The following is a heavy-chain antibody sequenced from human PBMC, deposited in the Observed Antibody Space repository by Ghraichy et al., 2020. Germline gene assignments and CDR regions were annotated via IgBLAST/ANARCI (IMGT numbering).Heavy chain of an antibody. CDR1: GASISHYF. CDR2: IFYNGST. J-gene: IGHJ6*02. Sequence: LNISCTVSGASISHYFWSWIRQAPGKRLEWIGYIFYNGSTSYNPSLKSRVSISLHLSKIQFSLRLRSVTAADTATYYCARDLGFCSGGICKYFGMDVWGQGTTVIVSS. D-gene: IGHD2-15*01. V-gene: IGHV4-59*01. CDR3: ARDLGFCSGGICKYFGMDV.